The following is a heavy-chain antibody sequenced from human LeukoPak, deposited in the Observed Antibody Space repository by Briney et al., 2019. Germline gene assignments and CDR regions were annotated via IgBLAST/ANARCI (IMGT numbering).Heavy chain of an antibody. Sequence: ASVKVSCKASGGTFSSYAISWVRQAPARGLEWVGGIIPIFGTANYAQKFQGRVTITTDESTSTAYRELSSLRSEDTAVYYCARTPGTYGDYDPDYWGQGTLVTVSS. J-gene: IGHJ4*02. CDR3: ARTPGTYGDYDPDY. CDR1: GGTFSSYA. D-gene: IGHD4-17*01. V-gene: IGHV1-69*05. CDR2: IIPIFGTA.